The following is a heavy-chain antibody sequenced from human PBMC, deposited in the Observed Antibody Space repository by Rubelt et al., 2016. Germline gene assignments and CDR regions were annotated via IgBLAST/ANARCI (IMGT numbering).Heavy chain of an antibody. V-gene: IGHV4-34*01. CDR1: GGSFSGYY. CDR2: INHSGST. D-gene: IGHD3-16*01. J-gene: IGHJ4*02. Sequence: QVQLQQWGAGLLKPSETLSLTCAVYGGSFSGYYWSWIRQPPGKGLEWIGEINHSGSTNYNPSLKSRVTCSGAPSKDQFCLELSAGTAADTAVYYCARHPPRGVSGPRLGVFDYWGQGTLVTVSS. CDR3: ARHPPRGVSGPRLGVFDY.